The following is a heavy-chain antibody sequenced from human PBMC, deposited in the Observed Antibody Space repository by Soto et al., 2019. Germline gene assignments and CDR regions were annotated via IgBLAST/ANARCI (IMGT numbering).Heavy chain of an antibody. CDR2: IIPIFGTA. V-gene: IGHV1-69*13. D-gene: IGHD3-22*01. CDR1: GGTFSSYA. Sequence: SVKVSCKASGGTFSSYAISWVRQAPGQGLEWMGGIIPIFGTANYAQKFRGRVTITADESTSTAYMELSSLRSEDTAVYYCARGMIVVVTTVKDYYYYGMDVWGQGTTVTVSS. CDR3: ARGMIVVVTTVKDYYYYGMDV. J-gene: IGHJ6*02.